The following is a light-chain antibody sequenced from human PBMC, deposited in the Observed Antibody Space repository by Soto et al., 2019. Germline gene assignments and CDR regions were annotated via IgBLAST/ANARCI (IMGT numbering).Light chain of an antibody. CDR1: SSDVGGYNY. V-gene: IGLV2-14*01. CDR2: EVS. Sequence: QSVLTQPASVSGSDGQSITISCTGTSSDVGGYNYVSWYQQHPGKAPKVMIYEVSNRPSGVSNRFSGSKSGNTASLTISGLQAEDEADYYCSSYTSSSTYVFGPGTKLTVL. J-gene: IGLJ1*01. CDR3: SSYTSSSTYV.